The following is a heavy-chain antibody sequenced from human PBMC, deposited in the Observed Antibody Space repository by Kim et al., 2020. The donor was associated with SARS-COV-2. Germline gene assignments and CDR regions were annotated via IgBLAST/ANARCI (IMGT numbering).Heavy chain of an antibody. Sequence: ASVKVSCKASGYTFTSYGISWVRQAPGQGLEWMGWISAYNGNTNYAQKLQGRVTMTTDTSTSTAYMELRSLRSDDTAVYYCARDREPTGYSSGWYVDYWGQGTLVTVSS. CDR2: ISAYNGNT. CDR3: ARDREPTGYSSGWYVDY. D-gene: IGHD6-19*01. CDR1: GYTFTSYG. J-gene: IGHJ4*02. V-gene: IGHV1-18*01.